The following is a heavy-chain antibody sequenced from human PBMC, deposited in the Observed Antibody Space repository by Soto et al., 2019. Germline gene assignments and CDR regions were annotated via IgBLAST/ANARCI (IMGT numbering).Heavy chain of an antibody. V-gene: IGHV3-7*03. Sequence: GGSLRLSCAASGFSFVDYWMSWGRQAPGKGLEWVAHMKKDGSEKYYVDSVKGRFSVSRDNSKNSLYLQMDSLRAEDTAVYYCAKLGSGYYTGLYFDYWGQGTLVTVSS. CDR1: GFSFVDYW. CDR2: MKKDGSEK. D-gene: IGHD3-3*01. CDR3: AKLGSGYYTGLYFDY. J-gene: IGHJ4*02.